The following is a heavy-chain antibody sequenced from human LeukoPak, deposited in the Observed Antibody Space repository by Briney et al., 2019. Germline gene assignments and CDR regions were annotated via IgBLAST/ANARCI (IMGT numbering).Heavy chain of an antibody. D-gene: IGHD3-3*01. CDR2: INHSGST. CDR3: ARGGYYDFWSGSTPTSFYFDY. J-gene: IGHJ4*02. Sequence: PSETLSLTCAVYGGSFSGYYWSWIRQPPGKGLEWIGEINHSGSTNYNPSLKSRVTMSVDTSKNQFSLKLSSVTAADTAVYYCARGGYYDFWSGSTPTSFYFDYWGQGTLVTVSS. V-gene: IGHV4-34*01. CDR1: GGSFSGYY.